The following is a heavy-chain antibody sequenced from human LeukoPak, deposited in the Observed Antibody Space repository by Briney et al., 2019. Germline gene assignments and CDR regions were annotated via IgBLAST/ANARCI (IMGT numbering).Heavy chain of an antibody. CDR1: EFTFSSYS. J-gene: IGHJ4*02. D-gene: IGHD3-22*01. CDR3: ARGRNYYDSSGYIDY. Sequence: GGSLRLSCAASEFTFSSYSMNWVRQAPGKGLEWVSYITNSGNSKSYADSVKGRFTISRDNTKNSLYLQMNGLRAEDTAVYYCARGRNYYDSSGYIDYWGQGTLVTVSS. CDR2: ITNSGNSK. V-gene: IGHV3-48*01.